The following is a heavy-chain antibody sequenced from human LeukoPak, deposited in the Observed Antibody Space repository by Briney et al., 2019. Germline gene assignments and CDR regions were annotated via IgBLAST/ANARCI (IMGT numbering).Heavy chain of an antibody. Sequence: GGSLELSWEAPGFTFGNYWMHWFRQVQGKGLVWVSRTNPGGSNTAYADSVKGRFTISRDNARNTLYLQMDSLRAEDTAVYYCARSNQADDYWGQGTLVTVSS. J-gene: IGHJ4*02. V-gene: IGHV3-74*01. CDR2: TNPGGSNT. CDR3: ARSNQADDY. CDR1: GFTFGNYW. D-gene: IGHD1-14*01.